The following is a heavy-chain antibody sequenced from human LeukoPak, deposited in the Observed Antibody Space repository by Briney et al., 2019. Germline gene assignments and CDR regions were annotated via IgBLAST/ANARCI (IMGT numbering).Heavy chain of an antibody. CDR1: GGSISSSSYY. Sequence: SETLSLTCTVSGGSISSSSYYWGWLRQPPGKGLEWIGSIYYSGSTYYNPSLKSRVTISVDTSKNQFSLKLSSVTAADTAVYYCDGGDSSGYSFDPVFDYWGQGTLVTVSS. CDR3: DGGDSSGYSFDPVFDY. J-gene: IGHJ4*02. D-gene: IGHD3-22*01. CDR2: IYYSGST. V-gene: IGHV4-39*01.